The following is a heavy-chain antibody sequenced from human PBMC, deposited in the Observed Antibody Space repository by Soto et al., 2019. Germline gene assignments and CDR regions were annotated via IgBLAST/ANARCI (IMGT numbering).Heavy chain of an antibody. CDR1: GFTFGDYA. CDR3: VKQTIVYTRGFFSPFFDS. V-gene: IGHV3-9*01. D-gene: IGHD3-3*01. J-gene: IGHJ4*02. CDR2: IDGDSGRI. Sequence: EVQLVESGGGWVQPGRSLRLSCAASGFTFGDYAIHWVRQSPENGLEGVSSIDGDSGRISYADAVRGRFTISRDNAKNSLSRQMDSLRTEHTAVYYCVKQTIVYTRGFFSPFFDSWGQGTLVTVSS.